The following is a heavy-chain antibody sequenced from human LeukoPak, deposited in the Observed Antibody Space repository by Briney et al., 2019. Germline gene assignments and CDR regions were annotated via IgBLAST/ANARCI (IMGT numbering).Heavy chain of an antibody. CDR1: GFTFSVYT. Sequence: GGSLRLSCAASGFTFSVYTMNWVRQAPGKGLEWVSSISSSSSFISYADSVKGRFTISRDNAKNSLYLQMNSLRAEDTAVYYCAREPSKGVVPAAIDYWGQGTLVTVSS. CDR2: ISSSSSFI. J-gene: IGHJ4*02. D-gene: IGHD2-2*01. CDR3: AREPSKGVVPAAIDY. V-gene: IGHV3-21*01.